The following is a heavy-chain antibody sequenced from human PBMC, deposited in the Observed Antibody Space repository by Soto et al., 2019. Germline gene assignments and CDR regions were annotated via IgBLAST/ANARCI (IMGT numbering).Heavy chain of an antibody. D-gene: IGHD2-21*02. CDR3: ARGAYCGGDCYHHFDR. J-gene: IGHJ4*02. CDR1: GFTFSTYW. Sequence: VQLVESGGALVQPGGSLRLSCAASGFTFSTYWMSWVRQAPGEGLEWVANIQQDGSKKHYVDSVKGRFSLSRDNAKNSLYLKMNSLSAEDTAVYYCARGAYCGGDCYHHFDRWGQGTLVTVSS. V-gene: IGHV3-7*04. CDR2: IQQDGSKK.